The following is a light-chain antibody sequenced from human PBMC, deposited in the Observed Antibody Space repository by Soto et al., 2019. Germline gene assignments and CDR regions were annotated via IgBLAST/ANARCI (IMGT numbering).Light chain of an antibody. J-gene: IGKJ1*01. Sequence: DIQMTQSPPTLSASVGDTVTITCRASQSISMWVAWYQQKPGKAPKLLIYRASHLDSGVPSRFSGSGSETEFTLTISSLQPEDFATYYCQQYETYLWTFGQGTKVEIK. V-gene: IGKV1-5*03. CDR2: RAS. CDR1: QSISMW. CDR3: QQYETYLWT.